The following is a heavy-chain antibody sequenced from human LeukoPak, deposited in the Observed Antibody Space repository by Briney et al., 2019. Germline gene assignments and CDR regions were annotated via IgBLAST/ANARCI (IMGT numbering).Heavy chain of an antibody. CDR3: AAPGNQRAYGDLGY. J-gene: IGHJ4*02. Sequence: QSGGSLRLSCAASGFTFSSYAMSWVRQAPGKGLEWVSAISGSGGSTYYADSVKGRFTISRDNSKNTLYLQMNSLRAEDTAVYYCAAPGNQRAYGDLGYWGQGTLVTVSS. CDR1: GFTFSSYA. V-gene: IGHV3-23*01. CDR2: ISGSGGST. D-gene: IGHD4-17*01.